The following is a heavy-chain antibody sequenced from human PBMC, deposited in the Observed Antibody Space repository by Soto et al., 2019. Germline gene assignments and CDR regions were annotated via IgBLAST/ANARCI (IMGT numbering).Heavy chain of an antibody. J-gene: IGHJ4*02. CDR2: IYYSGRT. Sequence: QVQLQESGPGLVKPSETLSLTCSVSGGSISDYQWNWIRQPPGKGLEWIGYIYYSGRTNYNPSPKSRVTISLDTSTKQFSLRLRSVTAADTAVYYCARMRGLGEISPYFDYCGQGTLVTVSS. D-gene: IGHD3-16*02. CDR3: ARMRGLGEISPYFDY. V-gene: IGHV4-59*01. CDR1: GGSISDYQ.